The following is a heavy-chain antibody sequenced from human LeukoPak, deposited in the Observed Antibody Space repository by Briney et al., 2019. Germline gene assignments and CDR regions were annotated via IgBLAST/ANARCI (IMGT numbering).Heavy chain of an antibody. D-gene: IGHD2-15*01. V-gene: IGHV1-8*01. CDR2: MNPKSGNT. Sequence: ASVRVSCKASGYTFTNYDINWVRQATGQGPAWMGWMNPKSGNTGYAQKFQGRVTMTRNTSISTAYMELSSLRSDDTAVYYCARDQDIVVVVAALRQREMGGFDPRGQGTLVTVSS. J-gene: IGHJ5*02. CDR1: GYTFTNYD. CDR3: ARDQDIVVVVAALRQREMGGFDP.